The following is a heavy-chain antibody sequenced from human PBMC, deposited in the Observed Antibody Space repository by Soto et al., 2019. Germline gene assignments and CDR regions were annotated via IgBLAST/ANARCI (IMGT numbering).Heavy chain of an antibody. CDR2: IIPIFGTA. D-gene: IGHD6-13*01. CDR1: GGTFSSYA. Sequence: QVQLVQSGAEVKKPGSSVKVSCKATGGTFSSYAISWVRQAPGQGLEWMGGIIPIFGTANYAQKFQGRVTITADESTSTAYMELSSLRSEETAVSYCPRAAVPTYSRPYYFDYWGQGTLVTVAS. J-gene: IGHJ4*02. CDR3: PRAAVPTYSRPYYFDY. V-gene: IGHV1-69*01.